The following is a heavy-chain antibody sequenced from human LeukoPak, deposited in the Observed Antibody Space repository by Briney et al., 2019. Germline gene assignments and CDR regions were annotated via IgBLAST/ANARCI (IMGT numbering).Heavy chain of an antibody. D-gene: IGHD3-16*01. Sequence: GGSLRLSCAASRFTFSSYVMSWVRQAPGKGLEWVSPITGSGTGTFYADSVRGRFTISLDNSQKTVALQMNSLTDEDTAVYYCANGGGGFWGRGTLVTVSS. J-gene: IGHJ4*02. CDR3: ANGGGGF. CDR2: ITGSGTGT. CDR1: RFTFSSYV. V-gene: IGHV3-23*01.